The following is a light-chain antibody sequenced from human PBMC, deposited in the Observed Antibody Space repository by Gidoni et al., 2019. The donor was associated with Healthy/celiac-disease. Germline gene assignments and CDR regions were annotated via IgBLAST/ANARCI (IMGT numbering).Light chain of an antibody. Sequence: DIKMTQPPSTLSASVGDRVTITCRASQSISSWLDWYQQKPGKAPKLLIYKASSLESGVPSRFSGSGSGTEFTLTISSLQPDDFATYYCQQYNSYSYTFGQGTKLEIK. V-gene: IGKV1-5*03. CDR2: KAS. J-gene: IGKJ2*01. CDR3: QQYNSYSYT. CDR1: QSISSW.